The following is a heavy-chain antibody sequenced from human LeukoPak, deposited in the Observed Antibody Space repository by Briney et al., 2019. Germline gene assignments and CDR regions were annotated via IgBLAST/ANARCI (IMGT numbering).Heavy chain of an antibody. CDR2: ISSGGGTT. V-gene: IGHV3-23*01. CDR1: GFTFSSHA. D-gene: IGHD3-3*01. CDR3: AKDFTANYDFWSGYPH. Sequence: PGGSLRLSCAASGFTFSSHAMSWVRQAPGKGLEWVSRISSGGGTTDYTDSVKGRFTISRDTSKNTLYLQMNSLRAEGTAVYYCAKDFTANYDFWSGYPHWGQGTLVTVSS. J-gene: IGHJ4*02.